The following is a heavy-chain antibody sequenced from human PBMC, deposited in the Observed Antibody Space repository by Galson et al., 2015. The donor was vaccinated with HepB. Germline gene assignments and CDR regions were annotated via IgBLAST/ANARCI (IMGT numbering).Heavy chain of an antibody. CDR3: SYCSSSSCYNMALDY. CDR1: GFTVSQNY. V-gene: IGHV3-66*01. Sequence: SLRLSCAASGFTVSQNYMMWVRQAPGKGLEWVSVIYKGGNTYYADSVKGRFTISRDNSKNTLYLQMNSLRAEDTAVYYCSYCSSSSCYNMALDYWGQGTLVTVSS. J-gene: IGHJ4*02. CDR2: IYKGGNT. D-gene: IGHD2-2*02.